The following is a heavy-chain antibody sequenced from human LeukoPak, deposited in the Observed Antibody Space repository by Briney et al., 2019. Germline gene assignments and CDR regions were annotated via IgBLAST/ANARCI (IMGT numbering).Heavy chain of an antibody. CDR2: IIPIFGTA. D-gene: IGHD1-26*01. V-gene: IGHV1-69*13. CDR3: VRSSSGRVGATDFDY. J-gene: IGHJ4*02. Sequence: APVKVSCKASGGTFSSYAISWVRQAPGQGLEWMGGIIPIFGTANYAQKFQGRVTITADESTSTAYMELSSLRSEDTAVYYCVRSSSGRVGATDFDYWGQGTLVTVSS. CDR1: GGTFSSYA.